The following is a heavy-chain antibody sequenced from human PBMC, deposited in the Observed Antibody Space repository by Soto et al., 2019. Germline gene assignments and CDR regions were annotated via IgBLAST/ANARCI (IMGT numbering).Heavy chain of an antibody. J-gene: IGHJ6*02. D-gene: IGHD6-19*01. V-gene: IGHV4-34*01. CDR3: ARGGIAVAGTWYYYYGMDV. CDR1: GGSFSGYY. Sequence: KTSETLSLTCAVYGGSFSGYYWSWIRQPPGRGLEWIGEINHSGSTNYNPSLKSRVTISVDTSKNQFSLKLSSVTAADTAVYCCARGGIAVAGTWYYYYGMDVWGQGTTVTVSS. CDR2: INHSGST.